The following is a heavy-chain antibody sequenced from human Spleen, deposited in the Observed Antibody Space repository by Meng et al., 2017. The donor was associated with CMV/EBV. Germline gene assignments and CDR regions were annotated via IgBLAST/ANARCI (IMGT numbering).Heavy chain of an antibody. CDR3: ARDRYCASTACSNWFDP. CDR2: INHSGST. CDR1: GGSFSGYY. V-gene: IGHV4-34*01. D-gene: IGHD2-2*01. J-gene: IGHJ5*01. Sequence: SETLSLTCAVYGGSFSGYYWSWIRQPPGKGLEWIGEINHSGSTNYNPSLKSRVTISVDTSKNHFSLTLRSVTAADTAVYYCARDRYCASTACSNWFDPWGQGTLVTVSS.